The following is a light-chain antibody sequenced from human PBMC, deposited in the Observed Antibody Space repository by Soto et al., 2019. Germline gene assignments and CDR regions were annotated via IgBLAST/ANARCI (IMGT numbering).Light chain of an antibody. CDR1: QTISSW. J-gene: IGKJ1*01. CDR3: QHYNSYSEA. CDR2: KAS. V-gene: IGKV1-5*03. Sequence: DIQMTPSASTLSGSVGDRVTITCLASQTISSWLAWYQQKPGKAPKLLIYKASTLKSGVPSRFSGSGSGTEFTLTISSLQPDDFATYYCQHYNSYSEAFGQGTKVDI.